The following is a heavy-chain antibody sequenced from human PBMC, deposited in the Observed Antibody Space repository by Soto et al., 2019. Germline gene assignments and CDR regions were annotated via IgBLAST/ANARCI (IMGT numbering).Heavy chain of an antibody. J-gene: IGHJ5*02. V-gene: IGHV4-4*02. D-gene: IGHD6-13*01. CDR1: GGSISSSNW. CDR3: ARVIATAINWFDP. Sequence: SETLSLTCAVSGGSISSSNWWSWVRQPPGKGLEWIGEIYHSGSTNYNPSLKSRVTISVDKTKNQFSLKLSSVTAADTAVYYCARVIATAINWFDPWGQGTLVTVSS. CDR2: IYHSGST.